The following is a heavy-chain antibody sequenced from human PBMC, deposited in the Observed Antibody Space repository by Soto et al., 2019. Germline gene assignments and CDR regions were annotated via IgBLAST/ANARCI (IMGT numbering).Heavy chain of an antibody. CDR2: IYYSGST. CDR3: ARINHCSTTSCFGYYFDY. D-gene: IGHD2-2*01. J-gene: IGHJ4*02. Sequence: SETLSLTCTVSGGSISSSSYYWGWIRQPPGKGLEWIGSIYYSGSTYYNPSLKSRVTMSVDTSKNQFSLKLYSVTAADTAVCYCARINHCSTTSCFGYYFDYWGQGTLVTVS. V-gene: IGHV4-39*01. CDR1: GGSISSSSYY.